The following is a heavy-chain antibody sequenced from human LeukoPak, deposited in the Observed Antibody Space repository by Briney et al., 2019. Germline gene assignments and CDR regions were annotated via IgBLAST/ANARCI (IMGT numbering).Heavy chain of an antibody. J-gene: IGHJ4*02. D-gene: IGHD5-12*01. CDR3: ARGTYSGYEIDY. Sequence: ASVKASCKASGYTFTGYYMHWVRQAPGQGLEWMGWINPNSGGTNYAQKFQGWVTMTRDTSISTAYMELSRLRSDDTAVYYCARGTYSGYEIDYWGQGTLVTVSS. CDR2: INPNSGGT. CDR1: GYTFTGYY. V-gene: IGHV1-2*04.